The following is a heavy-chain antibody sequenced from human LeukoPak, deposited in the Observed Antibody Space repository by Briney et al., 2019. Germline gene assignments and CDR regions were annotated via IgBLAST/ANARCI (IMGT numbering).Heavy chain of an antibody. CDR1: GGSFSGYY. CDR2: INHSGST. CDR3: ARAPGAFDI. V-gene: IGHV4-34*01. J-gene: IGHJ3*02. Sequence: SETLSLTCAVYGGSFSGYYWSWIRQPPGKGLEWIGEINHSGSTNYNPSLKSRVTISVDTSKNQFSLKLSSVTAADTAIYFCARAPGAFDIWGQGTMVTVSS.